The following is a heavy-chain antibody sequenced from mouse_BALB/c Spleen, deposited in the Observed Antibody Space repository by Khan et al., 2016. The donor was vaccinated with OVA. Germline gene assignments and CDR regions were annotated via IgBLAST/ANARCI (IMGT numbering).Heavy chain of an antibody. V-gene: IGHV1S41*01. CDR1: GYTFTSYW. J-gene: IGHJ4*01. CDR3: ARSNYYGSGLYAMDY. CDR2: IAPGSGGT. D-gene: IGHD1-1*01. Sequence: DLVRPGASVKLSCKASGYTFTSYWINWIKQRPGQGLEWIGRIAPGSGGTSYNEMFKDKATLTVDTSSSTAYIQLGSLSSEDSAVCFCARSNYYGSGLYAMDYWGQGTSVTVSS.